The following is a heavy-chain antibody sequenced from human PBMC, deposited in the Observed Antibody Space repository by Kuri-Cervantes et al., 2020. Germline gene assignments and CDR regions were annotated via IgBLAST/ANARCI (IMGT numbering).Heavy chain of an antibody. Sequence: ASVKVSCKASGYAFTSYYMHWVRQAPGQGLEWMGIINPSGGSTSYAQKFQGRVNMNRDTSTSTVYMELSSLRSEDTAVYYCARSALCGYKYRLNYWGQGTLVTVSS. CDR2: INPSGGST. CDR3: ARSALCGYKYRLNY. V-gene: IGHV1-46*01. D-gene: IGHD5-24*01. CDR1: GYAFTSYY. J-gene: IGHJ4*02.